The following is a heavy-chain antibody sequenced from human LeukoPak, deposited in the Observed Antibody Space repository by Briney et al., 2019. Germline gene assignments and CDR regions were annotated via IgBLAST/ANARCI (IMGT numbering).Heavy chain of an antibody. J-gene: IGHJ6*02. CDR3: TRVQAGRAGLMDV. D-gene: IGHD6-13*01. CDR1: GFTLSSYW. Sequence: PGGSLRLSCAASGFTLSSYWMHWVRQAPGEGLVWVSRIDTDGSSTNSADSVKGRFTTSRDNAKNTMYLQMNSLRAEDTALYYCTRVQAGRAGLMDVWGRGTTVTVSS. V-gene: IGHV3-74*01. CDR2: IDTDGSST.